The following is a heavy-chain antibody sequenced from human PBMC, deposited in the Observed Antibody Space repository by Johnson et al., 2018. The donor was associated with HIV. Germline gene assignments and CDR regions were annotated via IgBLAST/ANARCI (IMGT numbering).Heavy chain of an antibody. CDR2: INSDGGST. D-gene: IGHD3-10*01. CDR1: GFRFSSSW. J-gene: IGHJ3*02. V-gene: IGHV3-74*03. CDR3: ARDRSLWFRELWPRDAFDM. Sequence: VQLVESGGGLVQPGGSLRLSCTASGFRFSSSWMHWVRQAPGKGLVWVSRINSDGGSTAYADSVKGRFTISRDNSKNTLYLQMNSLRVADTAVYYCARDRSLWFRELWPRDAFDMWGQGTKITVSS.